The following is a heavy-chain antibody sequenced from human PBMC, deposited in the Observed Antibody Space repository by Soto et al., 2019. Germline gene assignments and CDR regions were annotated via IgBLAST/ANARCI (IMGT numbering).Heavy chain of an antibody. J-gene: IGHJ4*02. CDR2: IYHNGRS. CDR3: ARSQGVVPTHAFDY. D-gene: IGHD2-15*01. CDR1: GCSSDSISW. Sequence: AXETLSLTCGVSGCSSDSISWWSWVRQTPGKGLEWIGEIYHNGRSNYNPSLKSRVTLSIDKSKNQFFLNLTTVTAADTAVYYCARSQGVVPTHAFDYWGQGTLVTVSS. V-gene: IGHV4-4*02.